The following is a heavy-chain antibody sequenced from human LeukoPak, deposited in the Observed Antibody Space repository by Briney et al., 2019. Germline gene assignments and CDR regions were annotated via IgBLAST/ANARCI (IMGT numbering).Heavy chain of an antibody. CDR1: GFTFSSYA. D-gene: IGHD6-6*01. V-gene: IGHV3-23*01. J-gene: IGHJ4*02. CDR3: AKGPERWYSSSSGDY. Sequence: GGPLRLSCAASGFTFSSYAMSWVRQAPGKGLEWVSAISGSGGSTYYADSVKGRFTISRDNSKNTLYLQMNSLRAEDTAVYYCAKGPERWYSSSSGDYWGQGTLVTVSS. CDR2: ISGSGGST.